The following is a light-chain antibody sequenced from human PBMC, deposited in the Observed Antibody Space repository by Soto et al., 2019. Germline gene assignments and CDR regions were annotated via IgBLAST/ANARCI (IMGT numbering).Light chain of an antibody. CDR3: AAWDDSLSGQV. CDR2: RNN. V-gene: IGLV1-47*01. Sequence: QSALTQPPSASGTPGQRVTISCSGSSSNIGSNYVYWYQQLPGTAPKLLIYRNNQRPSGVPDRFSGSKSGTSASLAISGLRSEVEADYYCAAWDDSLSGQVFGTGTKVTVL. CDR1: SSNIGSNY. J-gene: IGLJ1*01.